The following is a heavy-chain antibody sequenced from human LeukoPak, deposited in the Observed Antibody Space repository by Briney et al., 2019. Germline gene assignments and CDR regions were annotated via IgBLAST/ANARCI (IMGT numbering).Heavy chain of an antibody. D-gene: IGHD3-3*01. CDR1: GYTSTTYW. Sequence: GESLKISCKASGYTSTTYWIAWVRQMPGKGLEWMGMIYPGDSDTRYSPSLQGQITISVDKSISIAYLQWSSLKASDTAMYYCARRVESGFSFDYWGQGTLVSVSS. CDR2: IYPGDSDT. J-gene: IGHJ4*02. V-gene: IGHV5-51*01. CDR3: ARRVESGFSFDY.